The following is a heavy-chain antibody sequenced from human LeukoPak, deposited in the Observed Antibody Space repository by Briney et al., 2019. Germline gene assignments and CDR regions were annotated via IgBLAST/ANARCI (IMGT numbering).Heavy chain of an antibody. V-gene: IGHV3-74*01. D-gene: IGHD3-10*01. J-gene: IGHJ4*02. Sequence: GGSLRLSCAASGFTFSSYWMHWVRQAPGKGLVWVSRVNSDGSSTSYADSVKGRFTISRDNAENTLYLQMNSLRAEDTAVYYCARSPMVRGVEYFDYWGQGTLVTVSS. CDR1: GFTFSSYW. CDR3: ARSPMVRGVEYFDY. CDR2: VNSDGSST.